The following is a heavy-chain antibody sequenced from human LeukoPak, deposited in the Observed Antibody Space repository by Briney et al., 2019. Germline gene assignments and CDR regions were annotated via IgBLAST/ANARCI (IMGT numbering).Heavy chain of an antibody. CDR3: ARDLRGSSYNAMDV. CDR1: GFTFSSYW. Sequence: GGSLRLSCAASGFTFSSYWMTWVRQAPGRGLEWVANIREDGSEKYYVDSVKGRFTISRDNAKNSLYLQVNSLRAEDTAVYYCARDLRGSSYNAMDVWGQGTTVTVSS. D-gene: IGHD3-10*01. J-gene: IGHJ6*02. V-gene: IGHV3-7*01. CDR2: IREDGSEK.